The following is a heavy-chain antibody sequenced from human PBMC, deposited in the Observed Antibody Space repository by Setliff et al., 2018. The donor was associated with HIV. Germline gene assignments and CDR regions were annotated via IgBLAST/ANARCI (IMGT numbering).Heavy chain of an antibody. Sequence: PSETLSLTCTVSGGSINSGEYYWSWSRQHPGKGLEWIGYIYYSGSTYYNPSLKSRVTMSVDTSKNQFSLKLSSVTAADTAVYYCAREGARHYGSGRYHSWFDPWGQGTQVTVSS. J-gene: IGHJ5*02. V-gene: IGHV4-31*03. D-gene: IGHD3-10*01. CDR3: AREGARHYGSGRYHSWFDP. CDR2: IYYSGST. CDR1: GGSINSGEYY.